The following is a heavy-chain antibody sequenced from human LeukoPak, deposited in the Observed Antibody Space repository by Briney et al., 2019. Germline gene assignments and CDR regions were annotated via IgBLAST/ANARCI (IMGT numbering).Heavy chain of an antibody. Sequence: SETLSLTCTVSGGSISSYYWSWIRQPPGKGLEWIGYIYYSGSTNYNPSLKSRVTISVDTSKNQFSLKLSSVTAADTAVYYCARASLYDFWSGYLPHYYYYYMDVWGKGTTVTVSS. J-gene: IGHJ6*03. CDR1: GGSISSYY. D-gene: IGHD3-3*01. CDR2: IYYSGST. V-gene: IGHV4-59*12. CDR3: ARASLYDFWSGYLPHYYYYYMDV.